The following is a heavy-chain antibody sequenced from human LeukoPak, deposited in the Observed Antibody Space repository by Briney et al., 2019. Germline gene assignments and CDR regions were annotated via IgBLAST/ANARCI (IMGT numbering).Heavy chain of an antibody. Sequence: GSLRLSCAASGFTFSTYAMSWVRQAPGKGLEWVSGISGDGSSTDYADSVKGRFTISRDNSKNTLYLQMNSLRAEDTAVYYCAKDAYGDYVYYFDHWGQGTLVTVSS. CDR1: GFTFSTYA. V-gene: IGHV3-23*01. CDR3: AKDAYGDYVYYFDH. J-gene: IGHJ4*02. CDR2: ISGDGSST. D-gene: IGHD4-17*01.